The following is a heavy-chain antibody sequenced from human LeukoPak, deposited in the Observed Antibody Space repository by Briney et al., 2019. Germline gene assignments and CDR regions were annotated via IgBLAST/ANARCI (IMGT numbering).Heavy chain of an antibody. CDR2: IYYSGST. CDR1: GGSISSSSYY. Sequence: SETLSLTCTVSGGSISSSSYYWGWIRQPPGKGLEWIGSIYYSGSTYYNPSLKSRVTISVDTSKNQFSLKLSSVTAADTAVYYCARGVYYDTSDNWFDPWGQGTLVTVSS. J-gene: IGHJ5*02. CDR3: ARGVYYDTSDNWFDP. V-gene: IGHV4-39*01. D-gene: IGHD3-22*01.